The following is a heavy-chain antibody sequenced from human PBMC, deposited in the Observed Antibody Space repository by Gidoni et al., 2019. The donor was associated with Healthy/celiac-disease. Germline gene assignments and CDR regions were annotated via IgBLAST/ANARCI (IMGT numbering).Heavy chain of an antibody. CDR3: ARLGISYYDILTGADASFDY. CDR1: GYSFTSYW. V-gene: IGHV5-51*01. D-gene: IGHD3-9*01. J-gene: IGHJ4*02. Sequence: EVQLVQSGAEVKKPGESLQISCKGSGYSFTSYWIGWVRQMPGKGLEWMGIIYPGDSDTRYSPSFQGQVTISADKSISTAYLQWSSLKASDTAMYYCARLGISYYDILTGADASFDYWGQGTLVTVSS. CDR2: IYPGDSDT.